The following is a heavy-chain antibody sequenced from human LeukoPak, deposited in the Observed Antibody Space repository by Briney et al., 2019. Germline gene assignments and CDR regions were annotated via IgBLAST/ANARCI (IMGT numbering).Heavy chain of an antibody. CDR1: GGSISSSSYY. J-gene: IGHJ4*02. CDR2: IYYSGST. D-gene: IGHD6-6*01. Sequence: SETLSLTCTVSGGSISSSSYYWGWIRQPPGKGLEWIGSIYYSGSTNYNPSLKSRVTISIDTSKNQFSLNLRSVTAADTAVYYCARNAATRRSYFDYWGQGTLVTVSS. CDR3: ARNAATRRSYFDY. V-gene: IGHV4-39*01.